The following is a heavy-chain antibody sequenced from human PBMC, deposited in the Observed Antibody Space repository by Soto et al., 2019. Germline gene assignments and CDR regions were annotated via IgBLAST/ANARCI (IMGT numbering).Heavy chain of an antibody. V-gene: IGHV3-23*01. D-gene: IGHD6-19*01. CDR2: ISAGGCGT. CDR1: GFTLTRSA. Sequence: GGSLRLSCAGSGFTLTRSAVSWVRQAPGKGLEWVSGISAGGCGTYYADSVKGRFNISRDVANNTVYLQMNGLRVEDTAVYYCAKDVGQWVETFDYWGQGTRVTVSS. J-gene: IGHJ4*01. CDR3: AKDVGQWVETFDY.